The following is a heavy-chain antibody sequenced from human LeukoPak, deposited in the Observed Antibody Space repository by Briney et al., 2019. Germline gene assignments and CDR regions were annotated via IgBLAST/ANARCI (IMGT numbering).Heavy chain of an antibody. CDR3: ATAGNYRFDY. CDR2: ITSSGTYI. V-gene: IGHV3-21*01. Sequence: GGSLRLSCAASGFDFNNYNMNWVRQAPGKGLEWVSSITSSGTYIYYADSVKGRFTISRDNAKNTLYLQMDSLRADDTAVYYCATAGNYRFDYWGQGTLVTVSS. J-gene: IGHJ4*02. CDR1: GFDFNNYN. D-gene: IGHD1-7*01.